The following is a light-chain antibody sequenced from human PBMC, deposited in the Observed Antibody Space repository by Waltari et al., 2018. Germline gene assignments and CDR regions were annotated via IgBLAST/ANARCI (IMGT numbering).Light chain of an antibody. CDR3: QQSYSTPRT. V-gene: IGKV1-39*01. J-gene: IGKJ4*01. Sequence: IQMTQSPSSLSASVGHRVTITCRASQSITSDLTWYQQKPGKAPKLLIYAASRFQSGVPSRFSGSGSGTDFTLTISSLQPEDFATYYCQQSYSTPRTFGGGTKVEIK. CDR2: AAS. CDR1: QSITSD.